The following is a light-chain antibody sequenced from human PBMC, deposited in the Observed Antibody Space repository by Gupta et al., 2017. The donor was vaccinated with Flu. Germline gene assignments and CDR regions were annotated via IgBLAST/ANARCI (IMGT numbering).Light chain of an antibody. J-gene: IGLJ1*01. CDR1: SGDVGDNNY. CDR2: DDK. Sequence: VTICWTRTSGDVGDNNYACWYQHHPGKANILMIDDDKKRPAGVPGRFSGSKAGNTASLTIAGQQEEDEDDYYCGSDASSNTYVFGSGTKVTVL. V-gene: IGLV2-11*01. CDR3: GSDASSNTYV.